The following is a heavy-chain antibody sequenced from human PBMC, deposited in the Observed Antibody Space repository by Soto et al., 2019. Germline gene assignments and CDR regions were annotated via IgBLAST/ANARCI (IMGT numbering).Heavy chain of an antibody. Sequence: GGSLRLSCAASGFTVSGNYMSWVRQAPGKGLEWVSVIYSGGSTYYADSVKGRFTISRDNSKNTLYLQMNSLRAEDTAVYYCARAAGIAAAGPIDYWGQGTLVTVPS. CDR3: ARAAGIAAAGPIDY. J-gene: IGHJ4*02. CDR1: GFTVSGNY. D-gene: IGHD6-13*01. V-gene: IGHV3-66*01. CDR2: IYSGGST.